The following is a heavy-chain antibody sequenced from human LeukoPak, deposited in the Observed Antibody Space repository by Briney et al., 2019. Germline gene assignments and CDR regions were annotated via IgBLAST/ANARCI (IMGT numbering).Heavy chain of an antibody. CDR3: AKVSYYDSSGYYFSPFDY. V-gene: IGHV3-23*01. CDR2: ISTSGVST. D-gene: IGHD3-22*01. CDR1: GFTFSSYA. Sequence: TGGSLRLSCAASGFTFSSYAMSWVRQAPGKGLEWVSAISTSGVSTHYADSVKGRFTISIDNSKNTLYLQMNSLRAEDTAVYYCAKVSYYDSSGYYFSPFDYWGQGTLVTVSS. J-gene: IGHJ4*02.